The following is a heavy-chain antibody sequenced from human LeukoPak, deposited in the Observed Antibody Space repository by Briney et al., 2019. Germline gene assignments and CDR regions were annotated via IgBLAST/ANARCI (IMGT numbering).Heavy chain of an antibody. Sequence: ASVKVSCKASGYTFTGYYMHWVRQAPGQGLEWMGRINPNSGGTNYAQKFQGRVTMTRDTSISTAYMELSRLRSDDTAVYYCARGRLLWFGELSLCFDYWGQGTLVTVSS. CDR3: ARGRLLWFGELSLCFDY. J-gene: IGHJ4*02. D-gene: IGHD3-10*01. CDR2: INPNSGGT. V-gene: IGHV1-2*06. CDR1: GYTFTGYY.